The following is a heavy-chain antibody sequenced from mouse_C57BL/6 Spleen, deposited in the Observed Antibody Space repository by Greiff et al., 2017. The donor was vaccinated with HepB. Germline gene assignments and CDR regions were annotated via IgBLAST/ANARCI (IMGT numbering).Heavy chain of an antibody. D-gene: IGHD1-1*01. V-gene: IGHV1-15*01. J-gene: IGHJ3*01. CDR1: GYTFTDYE. CDR2: IDPETGGT. Sequence: QVQLKQSGAELVRPGASVTLSCKASGYTFTDYEMHWVKQTPVHGLEWIGAIDPETGGTAYNQKFKGKAILTADKSSSTAYMELRSLTSEDSAVYYWTRGIYYGSSLFAYWGQGTLVTVSA. CDR3: TRGIYYGSSLFAY.